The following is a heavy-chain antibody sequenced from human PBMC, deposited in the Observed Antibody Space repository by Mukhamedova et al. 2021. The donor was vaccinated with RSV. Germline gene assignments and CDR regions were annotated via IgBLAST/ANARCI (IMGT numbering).Heavy chain of an antibody. CDR1: GFSFGSYA. D-gene: IGHD3-3*01. CDR2: ITPSGRDT. V-gene: IGHV3-23*05. CDR3: VTASAGFGPDY. Sequence: GFSFGSYAMSWVRQAPGKGLEWVSAITPSGRDTYYEDSVKGRFTISRDNSKNTLSVQMNSLRVEDTAMYYCVTASAGFGPDYWGPG. J-gene: IGHJ4*02.